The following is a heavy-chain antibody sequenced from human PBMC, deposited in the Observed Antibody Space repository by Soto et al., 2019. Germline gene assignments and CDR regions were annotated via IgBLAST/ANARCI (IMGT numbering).Heavy chain of an antibody. J-gene: IGHJ6*02. CDR2: ISGSGGST. CDR1: GFTFSSYA. CDR3: AKGGAIVAAGTRVYLYNAMDV. V-gene: IGHV3-23*01. Sequence: GSLRLSCAASGFTFSSYAMSWVRQAPGKGLEWVSAISGSGGSTYYADSVKGRFTISRDNSKNTLYLQMNSLRAEDTAVYYCAKGGAIVAAGTRVYLYNAMDVWGQGTTVTVSS. D-gene: IGHD1-26*01.